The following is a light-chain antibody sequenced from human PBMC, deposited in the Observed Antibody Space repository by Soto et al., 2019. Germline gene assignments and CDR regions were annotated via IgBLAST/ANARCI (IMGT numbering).Light chain of an antibody. CDR2: GVS. J-gene: IGKJ1*01. CDR3: EQYGSSPRT. Sequence: EIVLTQSPGTLSLSPGVRATLSCRASQSVSSNYFAWYQQKPGQAPRLLIYGVSSRATGIPDRFSGSGSGTDFTLTISRLEPEEFAVYYCEQYGSSPRTVGKGNKVDIK. CDR1: QSVSSNY. V-gene: IGKV3-20*01.